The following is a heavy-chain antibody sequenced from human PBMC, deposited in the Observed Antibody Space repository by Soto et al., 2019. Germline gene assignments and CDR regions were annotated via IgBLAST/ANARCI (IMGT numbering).Heavy chain of an antibody. CDR1: GFTFDDYG. CDR3: ARDQSAYYYDSSGLDY. V-gene: IGHV3-20*04. J-gene: IGHJ4*02. D-gene: IGHD3-22*01. CDR2: INWNGGST. Sequence: GSLRLSCAASGFTFDDYGMSWVRQAPGKGLEWVSGINWNGGSTGYADSVKGRFTISRDNAKNSLYLQMNSLRAEDTALYYCARDQSAYYYDSSGLDYWGQGTLVTVSS.